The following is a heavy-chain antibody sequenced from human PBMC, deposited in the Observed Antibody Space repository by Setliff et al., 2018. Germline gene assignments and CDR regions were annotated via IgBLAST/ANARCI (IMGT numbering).Heavy chain of an antibody. CDR2: IRWDGVAT. Sequence: PGGSLRLSCAASGFTFGGWSMYWVRQVPGRGLEWVSLIRWDGVATYYADSVKGRFTISRDNSKNTLYLQMTSLGIDDTAFYYCAGARGDYVLDFWGQGTLVTVSS. V-gene: IGHV3-43*01. CDR3: AGARGDYVLDF. D-gene: IGHD4-17*01. CDR1: GFTFGGWS. J-gene: IGHJ4*02.